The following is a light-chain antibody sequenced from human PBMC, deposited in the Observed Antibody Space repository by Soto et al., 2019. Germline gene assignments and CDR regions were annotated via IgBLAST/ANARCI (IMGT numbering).Light chain of an antibody. J-gene: IGKJ4*01. CDR3: QQYNSWPPLT. Sequence: EIVMTQSPATLPVSPGERATLSCRASQSVTSNLAWYQQKPGQAPRLLIYGASTRATGIPARFSGSGAGTEFTLTISSLRSEDCAVYFCQQYNSWPPLTFGGGTKVEIK. V-gene: IGKV3D-15*01. CDR1: QSVTSN. CDR2: GAS.